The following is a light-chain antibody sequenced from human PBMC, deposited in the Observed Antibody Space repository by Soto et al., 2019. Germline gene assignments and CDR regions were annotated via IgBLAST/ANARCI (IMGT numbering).Light chain of an antibody. J-gene: IGLJ7*01. CDR1: SSNIGAGFD. CDR3: QSYDSSLTAPVV. V-gene: IGLV1-40*01. CDR2: GNT. Sequence: QPVLTQPPSVSGAPGQRVTISCTGSSSNIGAGFDVHWYQQFPGTAPKLLIYGNTNRPSGVPDRFSGSKSGTSASLAIIGLQAEDEADYYCQSYDSSLTAPVVFGGGTQLTVL.